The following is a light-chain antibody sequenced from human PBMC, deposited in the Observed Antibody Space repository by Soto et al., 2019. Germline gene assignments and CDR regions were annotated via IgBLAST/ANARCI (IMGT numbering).Light chain of an antibody. J-gene: IGKJ1*01. CDR3: QQSYSTLWT. CDR1: QSISSY. CDR2: AAS. V-gene: IGKV1-39*01. Sequence: DIQMTQSPSSLSASVGDRVTITCRASQSISSYLNWYQQKPGKAPKLLIYAASSLQSGVPSRFSGSASGTDFTLTISSLQPEDFATYYCQQSYSTLWTFGQGTKVEIK.